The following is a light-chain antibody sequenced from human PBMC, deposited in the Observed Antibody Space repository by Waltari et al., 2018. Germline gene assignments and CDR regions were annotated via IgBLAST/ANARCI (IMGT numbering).Light chain of an antibody. CDR1: SPNIGAGYD. V-gene: IGLV1-40*01. CDR2: GNS. J-gene: IGLJ2*01. Sequence: QSVLTQPPSVSGAPGQRVTISCTGSSPNIGAGYDVHWYQQPPGTAPKLLMYGNSNRPSGVPDRFSGSKSGTSASLAITGLQAEDGADYYCQSYDSSLSGSRVFGGGTKLTVL. CDR3: QSYDSSLSGSRV.